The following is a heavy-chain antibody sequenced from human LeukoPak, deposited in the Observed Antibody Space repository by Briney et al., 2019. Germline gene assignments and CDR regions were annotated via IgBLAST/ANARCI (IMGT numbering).Heavy chain of an antibody. CDR3: ARDHELVPFNWFDP. CDR2: IYHSGST. J-gene: IGHJ5*02. Sequence: PSETLSLTCTVSGGSISSSSYYWGWIRQPPGKGLEWIGSIYHSGSTYYNPSLKSRVTISVDTSKNQFSLKLSSATAADTAVYYCARDHELVPFNWFDPWGQGTLVTVSS. V-gene: IGHV4-39*07. CDR1: GGSISSSSYY. D-gene: IGHD6-13*01.